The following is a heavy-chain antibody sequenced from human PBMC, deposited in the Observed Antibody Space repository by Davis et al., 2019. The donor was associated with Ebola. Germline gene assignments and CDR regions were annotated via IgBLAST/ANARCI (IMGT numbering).Heavy chain of an antibody. V-gene: IGHV3-23*01. D-gene: IGHD6-19*01. CDR3: ATGWNFDY. Sequence: PGGSLRLSCAASGFTFSSYAMNWVRQAPGKGLEWVSGISGSGDSTYYADSVKGRFTISRDNSKNTVYLQMNSLRVEDTAVYYCATGWNFDYWGQGTLVTVSS. J-gene: IGHJ4*02. CDR2: ISGSGDST. CDR1: GFTFSSYA.